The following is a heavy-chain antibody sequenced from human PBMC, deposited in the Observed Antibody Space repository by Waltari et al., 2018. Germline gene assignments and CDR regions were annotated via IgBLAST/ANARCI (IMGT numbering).Heavy chain of an antibody. Sequence: QVQLQESGPGLVKPSETLSLTCTVSGGSLSSSYWSWIRQPPGKGLEWIGYIYYSGSTNYNPSLKSRVTISVDTSKNQFSLKLSSVTAADTAVYYCARDLGIDAFDIWGQGTMVTVSS. CDR3: ARDLGIDAFDI. D-gene: IGHD7-27*01. CDR1: GGSLSSSY. V-gene: IGHV4-59*01. CDR2: IYYSGST. J-gene: IGHJ3*02.